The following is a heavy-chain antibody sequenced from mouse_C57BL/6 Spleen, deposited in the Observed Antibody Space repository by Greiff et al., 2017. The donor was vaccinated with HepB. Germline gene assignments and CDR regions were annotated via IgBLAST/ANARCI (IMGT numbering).Heavy chain of an antibody. CDR1: GFTFSSYA. D-gene: IGHD4-1*01. V-gene: IGHV5-4*01. CDR3: AREDGTGTYFAY. CDR2: ISDGGSYT. J-gene: IGHJ3*01. Sequence: EVHLVESGGGLVKPGGSLKLSCAASGFTFSSYAMSWVRQTPEKRLEWVATISDGGSYTYYPDNVKGRFTITRDNAKNNLYLQMRQLKSEDPAMYYCAREDGTGTYFAYWGQGTLVTVSA.